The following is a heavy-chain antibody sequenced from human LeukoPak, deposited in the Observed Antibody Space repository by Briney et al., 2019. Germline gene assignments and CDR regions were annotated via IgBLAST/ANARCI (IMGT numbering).Heavy chain of an antibody. CDR1: GDTFTACD. CDR2: MNPNSGNT. J-gene: IGHJ4*02. D-gene: IGHD6-19*01. CDR3: TRGSSGRRVN. V-gene: IGHV1-8*01. Sequence: GASVKVSCKASGDTFTACDINCVRQATGQGLEWMGWMNPNSGNTGYGQSFQGRITMTRDISIGTAYMELSNLASEDTAIYYCTRGSSGRRVNWGQGTLVTVSA.